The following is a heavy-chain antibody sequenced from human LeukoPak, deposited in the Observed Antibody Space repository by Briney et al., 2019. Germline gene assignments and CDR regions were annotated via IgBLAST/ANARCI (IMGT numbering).Heavy chain of an antibody. J-gene: IGHJ5*02. CDR1: GGSISSGSYY. V-gene: IGHV4-61*02. CDR2: IYRSGGS. D-gene: IGHD3-10*01. CDR3: AREGLNMVRGVIPKEAWGWFDP. Sequence: SETLSLTCTVSGGSISSGSYYWNWIRQPAGKGLEWIGRIYRSGGSNYNPSLKSRVTVSVDTSKNQFSLKLSSVTAADTAVYYCAREGLNMVRGVIPKEAWGWFDPWGQGTLVTASS.